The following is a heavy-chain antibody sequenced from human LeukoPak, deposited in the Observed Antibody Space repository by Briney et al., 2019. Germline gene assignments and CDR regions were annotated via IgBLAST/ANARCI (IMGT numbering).Heavy chain of an antibody. Sequence: GRSLRLSCAASGFTFSNAWMSWVRQAPGKGLEWVGRIKSKTDGGTTDYAAPVKGRFTISRDDSKNTLYLQMNSLKTEDAAVYYCTTGDYVWGSYRYMDYWGQGTLVTVSS. CDR2: IKSKTDGGTT. D-gene: IGHD3-16*02. CDR3: TTGDYVWGSYRYMDY. CDR1: GFTFSNAW. V-gene: IGHV3-15*01. J-gene: IGHJ4*02.